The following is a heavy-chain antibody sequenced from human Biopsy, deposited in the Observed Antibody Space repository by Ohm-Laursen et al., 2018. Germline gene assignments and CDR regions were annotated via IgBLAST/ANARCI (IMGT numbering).Heavy chain of an antibody. V-gene: IGHV1-24*01. CDR2: FDREERKT. J-gene: IGHJ4*02. CDR3: AADINVWNVNY. D-gene: IGHD1-1*01. Sequence: SVKVSCKVSGYTLTELSIHWVRQTGGKGLEWMGGFDREERKTVYAQNFQARVSLTEDTSTDTAYMELRSLRSEDTAVYYCAADINVWNVNYWGQGTQVTVSS. CDR1: GYTLTELS.